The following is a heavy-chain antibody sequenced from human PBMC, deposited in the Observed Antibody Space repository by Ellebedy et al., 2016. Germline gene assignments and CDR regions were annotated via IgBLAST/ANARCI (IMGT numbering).Heavy chain of an antibody. D-gene: IGHD2/OR15-2a*01. Sequence: GGSLRLSCAASGFTFSSYSMNWVRQAPGKGLEWVSSISSSGYIYYADSVKGRFTISRDNANNSQYLQMDNLRADDTAVYYCATDRGEWGLLSFYDSWGRGTLVTVSS. CDR2: ISSSGYI. J-gene: IGHJ5*01. V-gene: IGHV3-21*01. CDR3: ATDRGEWGLLSFYDS. CDR1: GFTFSSYS.